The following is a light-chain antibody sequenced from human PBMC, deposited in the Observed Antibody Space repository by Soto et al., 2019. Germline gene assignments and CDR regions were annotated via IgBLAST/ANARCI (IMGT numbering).Light chain of an antibody. V-gene: IGKV3-15*01. CDR3: QQYNNWPPV. J-gene: IGKJ4*01. CDR2: GAS. Sequence: EIVMTQSPGTLSVSPGERATLSCRASQSISSNLAWYQQKPGQAPRLLIYGASTRATGIPARFSGSGSGTDFTLTISSLQSEDFAVYFCQQYNNWPPVFGGGTKVEI. CDR1: QSISSN.